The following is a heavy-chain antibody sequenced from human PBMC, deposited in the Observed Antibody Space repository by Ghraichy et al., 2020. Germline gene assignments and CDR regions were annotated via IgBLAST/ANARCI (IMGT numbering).Heavy chain of an antibody. CDR3: ARVGSGSYSPFDY. J-gene: IGHJ4*02. Sequence: ASVKVSCKASGYTFIGYYIHWVRQAPGQGPEWMGQINPNSGGTNYAQKFQGRVTMTRDTSISTAYMELTSLRSDDTAIYYCARVGSGSYSPFDYWGQGTLVTVSS. CDR2: INPNSGGT. CDR1: GYTFIGYY. V-gene: IGHV1-2*06. D-gene: IGHD1-26*01.